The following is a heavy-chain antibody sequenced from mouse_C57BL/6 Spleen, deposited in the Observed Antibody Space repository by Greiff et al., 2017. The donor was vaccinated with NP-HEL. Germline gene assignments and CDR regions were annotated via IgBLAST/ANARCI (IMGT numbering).Heavy chain of an antibody. CDR2: IRNKANGYTT. J-gene: IGHJ4*01. V-gene: IGHV7-3*01. CDR1: GFTFTAYY. CDR3: ARSSEPVYYYAMDY. Sequence: EVQRVESGGGLVQPGGSLSLSCAASGFTFTAYYMSWVRQPPGKALEWLGFIRNKANGYTTEYSASVKGRFTISRDNSQSILYLQMNALRAEDSATYDCARSSEPVYYYAMDYWGQGTSVTVSS. D-gene: IGHD3-1*01.